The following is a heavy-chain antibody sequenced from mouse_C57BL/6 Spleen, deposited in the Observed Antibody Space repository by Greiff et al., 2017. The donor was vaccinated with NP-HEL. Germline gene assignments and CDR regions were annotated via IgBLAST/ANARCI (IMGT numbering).Heavy chain of an antibody. D-gene: IGHD1-1*01. CDR1: GYTFTSYW. J-gene: IGHJ2*01. V-gene: IGHV1-53*01. CDR2: INPSNGGT. CDR3: AGYGSSSFYFDY. Sequence: QVQLHQPGTELVKPGASVKLSCKASGYTFTSYWMHWVKQRPGQGLEWIGNINPSNGGTNYNEKFKSKATLTVDKSSSTAYMQLSSLTSEDSAVYYCAGYGSSSFYFDYWGQGTTLTVSS.